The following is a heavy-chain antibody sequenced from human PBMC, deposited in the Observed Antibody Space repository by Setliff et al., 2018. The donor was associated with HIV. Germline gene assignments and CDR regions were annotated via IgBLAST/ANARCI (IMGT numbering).Heavy chain of an antibody. J-gene: IGHJ4*02. CDR2: IIPIFGTA. Sequence: SVKVSCKASGATFSSYAISWVRQAPGQGLEWMGGIIPIFGTANYAQKFQGRVTITADESTSTAYMELSSLRSEDTGVYYCARAGASSGWYGWYFDYWGQGTLVTVSS. CDR1: GATFSSYA. D-gene: IGHD6-19*01. CDR3: ARAGASSGWYGWYFDY. V-gene: IGHV1-69*13.